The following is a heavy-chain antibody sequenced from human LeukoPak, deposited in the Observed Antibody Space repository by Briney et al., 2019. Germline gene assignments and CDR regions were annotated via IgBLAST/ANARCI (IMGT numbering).Heavy chain of an antibody. CDR1: GGSISSYY. Sequence: PSETLSLACTVSGGSISSYYWSWIRQPPGKGLEWVGYMYYSGSTNYHPSLKSRVTISVDTSKNQFTLKLSSVTAADTAVYYCARHRKGRFLEWLLLGEFDYWGQGTLVTVSS. D-gene: IGHD3-3*01. CDR2: MYYSGST. CDR3: ARHRKGRFLEWLLLGEFDY. V-gene: IGHV4-59*08. J-gene: IGHJ4*02.